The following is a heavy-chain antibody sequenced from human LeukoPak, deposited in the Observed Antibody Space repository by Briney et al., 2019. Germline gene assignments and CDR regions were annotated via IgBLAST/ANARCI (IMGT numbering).Heavy chain of an antibody. CDR2: INPSGGST. Sequence: GASVKVSCKASGYTFGTHWMHWVRQAPGQGLEWMGIINPSGGSTSYAQKFQGRVTMTRDTSTSTVYMELSSLRSEDTAVYYCARARGAFDIWGQGTMVTVSS. J-gene: IGHJ3*02. D-gene: IGHD3-10*01. CDR1: GYTFGTHW. V-gene: IGHV1-46*01. CDR3: ARARGAFDI.